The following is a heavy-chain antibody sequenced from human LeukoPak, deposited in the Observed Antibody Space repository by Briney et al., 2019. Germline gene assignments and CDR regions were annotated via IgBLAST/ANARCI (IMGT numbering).Heavy chain of an antibody. Sequence: GGSLRLSCAASGFTFNNYWMHWVRQAPGKGLVWVSPINPDGTATTYADSVKGRFTISRDNAKNTLYLQMNSLRVEDTAVYYCVRDSPSGFFDLWGRGTLVTVSS. V-gene: IGHV3-74*01. CDR3: VRDSPSGFFDL. D-gene: IGHD6-19*01. J-gene: IGHJ2*01. CDR2: INPDGTAT. CDR1: GFTFNNYW.